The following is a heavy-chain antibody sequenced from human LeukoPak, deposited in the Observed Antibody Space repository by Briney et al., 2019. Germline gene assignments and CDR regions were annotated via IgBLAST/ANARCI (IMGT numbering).Heavy chain of an antibody. Sequence: SVKVSCKASGGTFSSYSISWVRQAPGQGLEWMGGIIPIFDTADYAQKFQGRVTITADESTSTAYMELSSLRSEDTAVYYCARGSSSWYYFYYYGMDVWGQGTTVTVSS. CDR2: IIPIFDTA. J-gene: IGHJ6*02. D-gene: IGHD6-13*01. V-gene: IGHV1-69*13. CDR1: GGTFSSYS. CDR3: ARGSSSWYYFYYYGMDV.